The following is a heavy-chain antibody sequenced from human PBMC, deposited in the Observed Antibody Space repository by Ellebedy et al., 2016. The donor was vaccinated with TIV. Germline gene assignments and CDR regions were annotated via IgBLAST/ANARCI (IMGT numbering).Heavy chain of an antibody. Sequence: GESLKISCKGSGYSFTSYWIGWVRQMPGKGLEWMGIIYPGDSDTRYSPSFQGQVTISADKSISTAYLQWSRLKASDTAMYYCARQYGSGSYYMSGAFDIWGQGTMVTVSS. J-gene: IGHJ3*02. D-gene: IGHD3-10*01. CDR3: ARQYGSGSYYMSGAFDI. CDR1: GYSFTSYW. V-gene: IGHV5-51*01. CDR2: IYPGDSDT.